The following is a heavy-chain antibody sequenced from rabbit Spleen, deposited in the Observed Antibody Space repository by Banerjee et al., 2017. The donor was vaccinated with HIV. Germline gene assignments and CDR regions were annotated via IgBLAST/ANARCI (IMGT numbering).Heavy chain of an antibody. CDR1: GFSFSSGYY. V-gene: IGHV1S40*01. J-gene: IGHJ4*01. CDR2: IGAGTGTT. Sequence: QSLEESGGGLVKPGASLTLTCKASGFSFSSGYYMSWVRQAPGKGLEWIGCIGAGTGTTYYASWAKGRFTISKTSSTTVTLQMTSLTAADTATYFCASAYSDIYFSLWGPGTLVTVS. D-gene: IGHD6-1*01. CDR3: ASAYSDIYFSL.